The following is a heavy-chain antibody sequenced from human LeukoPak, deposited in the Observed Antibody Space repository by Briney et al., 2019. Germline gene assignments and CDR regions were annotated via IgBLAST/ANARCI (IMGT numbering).Heavy chain of an antibody. CDR1: GYTFTSYY. CDR3: ARGPIIDIVVIPAAADYYHMDV. V-gene: IGHV1-46*01. Sequence: ASVKVSCKASGYTFTSYYMRWVRQAPGQGLEWMGIINPSGGSTSYAQKFQGRVTMTTDSSTSTAYMELRSLRSDDTAVYYCARGPIIDIVVIPAAADYYHMDVWGKGTTVTVSS. D-gene: IGHD2-2*01. CDR2: INPSGGST. J-gene: IGHJ6*03.